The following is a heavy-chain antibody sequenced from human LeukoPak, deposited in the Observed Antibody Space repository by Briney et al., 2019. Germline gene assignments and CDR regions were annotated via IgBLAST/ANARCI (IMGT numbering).Heavy chain of an antibody. V-gene: IGHV1-8*01. CDR2: MNPNSGNT. CDR1: GYTFTSYD. CDR3: ARNTFITKDAFDI. J-gene: IGHJ3*02. Sequence: ASVKVSCRASGYTFTSYDINWVRQATGQGLEWMGWMNPNSGNTGYAQKFQGRVTMTRNISISTAYMELSSLRSEDTAVYYCARNTFITKDAFDIWGQGTMVTVSS. D-gene: IGHD1-14*01.